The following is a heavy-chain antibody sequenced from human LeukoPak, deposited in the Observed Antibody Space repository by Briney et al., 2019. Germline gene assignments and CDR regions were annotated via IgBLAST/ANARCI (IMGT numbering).Heavy chain of an antibody. CDR3: VKEYFGFAFDY. Sequence: PGGSLRLSCAASGFSFRDYAMSWVRQAPGKGLEWVSDITSSGDSTYYADSVKGRFTISRDNPKNTLYLQMNSLRAEDTAIYYCVKEYFGFAFDYWGQGTVVTVSS. J-gene: IGHJ4*02. D-gene: IGHD3-9*01. CDR1: GFSFRDYA. V-gene: IGHV3-23*01. CDR2: ITSSGDST.